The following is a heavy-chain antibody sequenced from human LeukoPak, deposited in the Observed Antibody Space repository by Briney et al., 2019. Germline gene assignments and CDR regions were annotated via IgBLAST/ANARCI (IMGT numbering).Heavy chain of an antibody. V-gene: IGHV3-33*01. CDR1: GFTFSSYG. CDR3: ARDKYGSGSYYFNWFDP. J-gene: IGHJ5*02. CDR2: IWYDGSNK. D-gene: IGHD3-10*01. Sequence: GGSLRLSCAASGFTFSSYGMHWVRQAPGKGLEWVAVIWYDGSNKYYADSVKGRFTISRDNAKNSLYLQMNSLRAEDTAVYYCARDKYGSGSYYFNWFDPWGREPWSPSSQ.